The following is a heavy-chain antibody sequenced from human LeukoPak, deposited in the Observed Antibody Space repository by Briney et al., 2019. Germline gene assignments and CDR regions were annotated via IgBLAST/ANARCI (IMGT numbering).Heavy chain of an antibody. CDR2: IIGSGGST. D-gene: IGHD6-19*01. CDR3: AKCDPSSGWLIDY. Sequence: IIGSGGSTYYADSVKGRFTISRDNSKNTLYLQMNSLRAEDTAVYYCAKCDPSSGWLIDYRGQGTLVTVSS. V-gene: IGHV3-23*01. J-gene: IGHJ4*02.